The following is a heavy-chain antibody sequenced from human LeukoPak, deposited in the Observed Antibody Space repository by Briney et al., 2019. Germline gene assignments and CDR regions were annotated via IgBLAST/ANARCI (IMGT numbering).Heavy chain of an antibody. J-gene: IGHJ4*02. Sequence: GSLRLSCAASGFTVSSNYMSWVRQAPGKGLEWVSVIYSGGSTYYADSVKGRFTISRDNSKNTLYLQMNSLRAEDTAVYYCARVLRDGYSDYWGQGTLVTVSS. CDR1: GFTVSSNY. CDR2: IYSGGST. V-gene: IGHV3-53*01. D-gene: IGHD5-24*01. CDR3: ARVLRDGYSDY.